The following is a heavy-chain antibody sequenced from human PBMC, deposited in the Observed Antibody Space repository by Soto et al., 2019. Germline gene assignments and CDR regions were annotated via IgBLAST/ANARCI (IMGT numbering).Heavy chain of an antibody. CDR3: ARRGSSSWYGY. D-gene: IGHD6-13*01. J-gene: IGHJ4*02. CDR2: IYYSGST. CDR1: GGSISSSSYY. V-gene: IGHV4-39*01. Sequence: ASETLSLTCTVSGGSISSSSYYWGWIRQPPGKGLEWIGYIYYSGSTYYNPSLKSRVTISVDTSKNQFSLKLSSVTAADTAVYYCARRGSSSWYGYWGQGTLVTVSS.